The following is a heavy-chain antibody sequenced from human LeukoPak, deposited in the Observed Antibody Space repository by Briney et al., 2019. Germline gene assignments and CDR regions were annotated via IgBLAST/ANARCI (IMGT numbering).Heavy chain of an antibody. CDR2: INHSGST. V-gene: IGHV4-34*01. CDR3: AKLGLEWFLDAFDI. D-gene: IGHD3-3*01. J-gene: IGHJ3*02. CDR1: GGSFSGYY. Sequence: SETLSLTCAVYGGSFSGYYWSWIRQPPGKGLEWIGEINHSGSTNYNPSLKSRVTISVDTSKNQFSLKLSSVTAADTAVYYCAKLGLEWFLDAFDIWGQGTMVTVSP.